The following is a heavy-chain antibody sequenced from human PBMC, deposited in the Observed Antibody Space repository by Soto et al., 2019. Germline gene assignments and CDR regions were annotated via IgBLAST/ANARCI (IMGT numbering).Heavy chain of an antibody. CDR3: ARERGEDSGYVVLGDGMDV. Sequence: QVQLQESGPGLVKPSQTLSLTCTVSGGSISSGGYYWSWIRQHPGKGLEWIGYIYYSGSTYYNPSLKSRVTISVDTSKNQFSLKLSSVTAADTAVYYCARERGEDSGYVVLGDGMDVWGQGTTVTVSS. D-gene: IGHD5-12*01. CDR1: GGSISSGGYY. J-gene: IGHJ6*02. CDR2: IYYSGST. V-gene: IGHV4-31*03.